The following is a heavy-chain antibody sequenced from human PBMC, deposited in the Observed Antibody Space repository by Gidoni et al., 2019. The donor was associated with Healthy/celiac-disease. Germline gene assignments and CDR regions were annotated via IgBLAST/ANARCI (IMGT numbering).Heavy chain of an antibody. V-gene: IGHV1-18*01. CDR2: ISAYNGNT. CDR3: ARDPGEDTMLHYYGSGRVDP. Sequence: QVQLVQSGAEVKKPGASVKVSCKASGYTFTSYGISWVRQAPGQGLEWMGWISAYNGNTNYAKKLQGRVTMTTDTSTSTAYMELRSLRSDDTAVYYCARDPGEDTMLHYYGSGRVDPWGQGTLVTVSS. CDR1: GYTFTSYG. J-gene: IGHJ5*02. D-gene: IGHD3-10*01.